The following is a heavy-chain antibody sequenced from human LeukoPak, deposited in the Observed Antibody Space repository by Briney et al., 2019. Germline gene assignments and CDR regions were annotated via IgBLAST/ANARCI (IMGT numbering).Heavy chain of an antibody. CDR3: AREYYDFWSGPYDY. CDR1: GGSISSSSYY. CDR2: IYYSGST. V-gene: IGHV4-39*07. D-gene: IGHD3-3*01. J-gene: IGHJ4*02. Sequence: SETLSLTCTVSGGSISSSSYYWGWIRQPPGKGLEWIGSIYYSGSTYYNPSLKSRVTISVGTSKNQFSLKLSSVTAADTAVYYCAREYYDFWSGPYDYWGQGTLVTVSS.